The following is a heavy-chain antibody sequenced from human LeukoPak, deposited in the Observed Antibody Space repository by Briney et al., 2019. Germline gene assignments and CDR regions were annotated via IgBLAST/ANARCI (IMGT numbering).Heavy chain of an antibody. J-gene: IGHJ5*02. D-gene: IGHD6-13*01. CDR1: GYTFTGYY. V-gene: IGHV1-2*02. Sequence: ASVNVSCKASGYTFTGYYMHWVRQAPGQGLEWMGWINPNSGGTNYAQKFQGRVTMTRDTSISTAYMELSRLRSGDTAVYYCARLNWGSIEAAYNWFDPWGQGTLVTVSS. CDR3: ARLNWGSIEAAYNWFDP. CDR2: INPNSGGT.